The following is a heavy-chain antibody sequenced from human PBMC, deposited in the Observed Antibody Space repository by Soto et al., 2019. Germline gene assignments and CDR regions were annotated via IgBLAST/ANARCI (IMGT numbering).Heavy chain of an antibody. CDR3: ARDRRVAAAGQHPPNWFDP. CDR2: ISSSSSYI. J-gene: IGHJ5*02. Sequence: GGSLRLSCAASGFTFSSYSMNWVRQAPGKGLEWVSSISSSSSYIYYADSVKGRFTISRDNAKNSLYLQMNSLRAEDTAVYYCARDRRVAAAGQHPPNWFDPWGQGTLVTVSS. CDR1: GFTFSSYS. D-gene: IGHD6-13*01. V-gene: IGHV3-21*01.